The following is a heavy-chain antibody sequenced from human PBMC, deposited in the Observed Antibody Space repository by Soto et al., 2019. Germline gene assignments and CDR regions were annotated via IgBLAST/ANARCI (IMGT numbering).Heavy chain of an antibody. CDR3: AREGFDHRPDY. J-gene: IGHJ4*02. V-gene: IGHV4-4*02. CDR2: MFASGSS. CDR1: GDSISSPNW. Sequence: SETLSLTCAVSGDSISSPNWWSWYRQTPGKGLELIGEMFASGSSNYSPSLNGRVTISLDTSKNHFSLKLTSLTAADTAIYYCAREGFDHRPDYWGQGIPVTVSS.